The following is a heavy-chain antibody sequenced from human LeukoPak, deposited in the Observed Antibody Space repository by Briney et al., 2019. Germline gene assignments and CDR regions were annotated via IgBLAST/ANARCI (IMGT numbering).Heavy chain of an antibody. V-gene: IGHV1-18*01. J-gene: IGHJ4*02. CDR1: GYTFTSYG. CDR2: ISAYNGNT. Sequence: GASVKVSCKASGYTFTSYGISWVRQAPGQRLEWMGWISAYNGNTNSAQKLQGRVTMTTDTSTSTAYMDLRSLRSDDTAVYYCARDKTSLGASRKISRPLFDYWGQGTLVTVSS. D-gene: IGHD1-26*01. CDR3: ARDKTSLGASRKISRPLFDY.